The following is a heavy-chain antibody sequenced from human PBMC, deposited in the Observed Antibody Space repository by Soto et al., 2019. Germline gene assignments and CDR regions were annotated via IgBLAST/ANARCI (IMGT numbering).Heavy chain of an antibody. J-gene: IGHJ1*01. CDR2: ISGSGGST. Sequence: EVQLLESGGGLVQPGGSLRLSCAASGFTFSSYAMNWVRQAPGKGLEWVSDISGSGGSTYYADSVKGRFTISRDNSKNTLYLQMNSLRAEDTAVYYCAKDPGGTLAESFQHWGQGTLVAVSS. CDR3: AKDPGGTLAESFQH. CDR1: GFTFSSYA. V-gene: IGHV3-23*01.